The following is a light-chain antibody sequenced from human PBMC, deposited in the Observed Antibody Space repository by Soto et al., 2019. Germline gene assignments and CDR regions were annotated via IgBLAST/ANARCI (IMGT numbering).Light chain of an antibody. J-gene: IGKJ1*01. CDR2: AAS. CDR1: QGISTY. Sequence: IQMTQSPTSLSASVGDTVTISCRASQGISTYLNWYQQKPGQAPKLLIFAASILQGGVPSRFTGSGSGTDFTLTITGLQPEDFASYYCHQTYSALTWTFGQGTKVDIK. V-gene: IGKV1-39*01. CDR3: HQTYSALTWT.